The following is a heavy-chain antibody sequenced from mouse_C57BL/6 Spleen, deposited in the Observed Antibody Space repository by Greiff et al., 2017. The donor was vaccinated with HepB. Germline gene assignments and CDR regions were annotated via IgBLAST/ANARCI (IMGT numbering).Heavy chain of an antibody. Sequence: VQLQQSGPELVKPGASVKISCKASGYAFSSSWMNWVKQRPGKGLEWIGRIYPGDGDTNYNGKFKGKATLTADKSSSTAYMQLSSLTSEDSAVYFWARSDYAMDYWGQGTSVTVSS. V-gene: IGHV1-82*01. CDR1: GYAFSSSW. J-gene: IGHJ4*01. CDR2: IYPGDGDT. CDR3: ARSDYAMDY.